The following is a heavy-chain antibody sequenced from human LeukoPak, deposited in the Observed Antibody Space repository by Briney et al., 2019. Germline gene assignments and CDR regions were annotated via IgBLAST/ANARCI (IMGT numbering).Heavy chain of an antibody. CDR3: ARDSQRDIVVVPAAIYNY. CDR2: ISSSSSYI. J-gene: IGHJ4*02. D-gene: IGHD2-2*02. Sequence: GGSLRLSCAASGFTFSSYSMNWVRQAPGKGLEWVSSISSSSSYIYYADSVKGRFTISRDNAKNSLYLQMNSLIAEDTAVYYCARDSQRDIVVVPAAIYNYWGQGTLVTVSS. V-gene: IGHV3-21*01. CDR1: GFTFSSYS.